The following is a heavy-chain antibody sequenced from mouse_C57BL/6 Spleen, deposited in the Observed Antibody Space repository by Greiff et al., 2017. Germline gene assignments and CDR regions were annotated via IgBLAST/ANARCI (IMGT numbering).Heavy chain of an antibody. CDR2: IDPSDSYT. D-gene: IGHD2-3*01. J-gene: IGHJ2*01. CDR1: GYTFTSYW. Sequence: VQLQQPGAELVMPGASVKLSCKASGYTFTSYWMHWVKQRPGQGLEWIGEIDPSDSYTNYNQKFKGKSTLTVDKSSSTAYMQLSSLTSEDSAVYYCALYDGYYVDYWGQGTTLTVSS. V-gene: IGHV1-69*01. CDR3: ALYDGYYVDY.